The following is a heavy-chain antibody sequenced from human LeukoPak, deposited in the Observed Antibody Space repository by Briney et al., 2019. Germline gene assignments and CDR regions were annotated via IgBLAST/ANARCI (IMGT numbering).Heavy chain of an antibody. Sequence: PGGSLRLSCATSGFTFGSYAMTWVRQPPGWGLEFVSSISVSGNAFYAVSVRGRFTISRDNSKNTLYLQMNSLRAEDTAVYYCVKRYGDSQLRYYFDYWGQGTLVTVSS. V-gene: IGHV3-23*01. D-gene: IGHD4-17*01. CDR2: ISVSGNA. J-gene: IGHJ4*02. CDR1: GFTFGSYA. CDR3: VKRYGDSQLRYYFDY.